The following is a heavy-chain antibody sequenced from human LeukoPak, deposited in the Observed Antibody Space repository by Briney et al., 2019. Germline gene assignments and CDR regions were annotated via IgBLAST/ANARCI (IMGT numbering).Heavy chain of an antibody. D-gene: IGHD4-17*01. CDR1: GYSFTSYW. Sequence: GESLKISCKGSGYSFTSYWISWVRQMPGKGLEWMGRIDPSDSYTNYSPSFQGHVTISADKSISTAYLQWSSLKASDTAMYYCARQGQMTTMTLNRGGMDVWGKGTTVTVSS. V-gene: IGHV5-10-1*01. CDR2: IDPSDSYT. J-gene: IGHJ6*04. CDR3: ARQGQMTTMTLNRGGMDV.